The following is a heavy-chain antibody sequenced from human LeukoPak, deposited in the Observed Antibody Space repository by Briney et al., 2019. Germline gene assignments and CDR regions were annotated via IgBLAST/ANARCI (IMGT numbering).Heavy chain of an antibody. D-gene: IGHD6-13*01. V-gene: IGHV3-48*04. CDR2: ISSSSSTI. CDR3: AKLAPWGRAAAGTGGADY. CDR1: GFTFSSYS. J-gene: IGHJ4*02. Sequence: PGGSLRLSCAASGFTFSSYSMNWVRQAPGKGVEWVSYISSSSSTIYYADSVKGRFTISRDNAKNSLYLQMNSLRAEDTAVYYCAKLAPWGRAAAGTGGADYWGQGTLVTVSS.